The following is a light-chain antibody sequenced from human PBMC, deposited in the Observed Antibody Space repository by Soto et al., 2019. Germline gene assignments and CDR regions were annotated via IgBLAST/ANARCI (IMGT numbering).Light chain of an antibody. Sequence: THSLATLSVSTEERATLYCRASQSVSSTYLAWYQHKPGQAPRLIIYGAFSRATGIPDRFTGSGSGTDFTLTISRLEPEDFAVYYCKQYGSSPRTFGQGTKVDIK. CDR3: KQYGSSPRT. CDR2: GAF. J-gene: IGKJ1*01. CDR1: QSVSSTY. V-gene: IGKV3-20*01.